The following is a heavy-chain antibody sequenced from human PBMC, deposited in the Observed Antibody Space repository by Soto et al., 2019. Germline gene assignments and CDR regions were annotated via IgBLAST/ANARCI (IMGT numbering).Heavy chain of an antibody. CDR2: ISAYNGNT. CDR1: GYTFTSYG. Sequence: GASVKVSCKASGYTFTSYGISWVRQAPGQGLEWMGWISAYNGNTNYAQKLQGRVTMTTDTSTSTAYMELRSMRSDDTAVYYFAIDRLLEQLVDYWGQGTLVTVSS. D-gene: IGHD6-6*01. V-gene: IGHV1-18*04. CDR3: AIDRLLEQLVDY. J-gene: IGHJ4*02.